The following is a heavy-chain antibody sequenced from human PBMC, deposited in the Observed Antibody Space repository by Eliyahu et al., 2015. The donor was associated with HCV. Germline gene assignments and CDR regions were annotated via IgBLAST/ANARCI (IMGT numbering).Heavy chain of an antibody. D-gene: IGHD2-21*01. CDR1: GFSFSGSS. V-gene: IGHV3-48*01. CDR3: ARIPLSGLDY. J-gene: IGHJ4*02. Sequence: EVRLVESGGGLAQPGGSLRLSCIGSGFSFSGSSMHWVRQAPGKGLEWLSFISAGGXTTYYADSVKGRFTVSRDNARNTLFLHMDGLRGADAAVYYCARIPLSGLDYWGQGTLVAVSS. CDR2: ISAGGXTT.